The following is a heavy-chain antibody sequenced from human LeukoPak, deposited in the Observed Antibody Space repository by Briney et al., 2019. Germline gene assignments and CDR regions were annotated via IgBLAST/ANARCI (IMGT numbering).Heavy chain of an antibody. D-gene: IGHD3-10*01. CDR2: IYHSGST. J-gene: IGHJ5*02. Sequence: SETLSLTCAVSGGSISSGGYSWSWIRQPPGKGLEWIGYIYHSGSTYYNPSLKSRVTISVDRSKNQFSLKLSSVTAADTAVYYCARGFGDWGLSWFDPWGQGTLVTVSS. CDR3: ARGFGDWGLSWFDP. V-gene: IGHV4-30-2*01. CDR1: GGSISSGGYS.